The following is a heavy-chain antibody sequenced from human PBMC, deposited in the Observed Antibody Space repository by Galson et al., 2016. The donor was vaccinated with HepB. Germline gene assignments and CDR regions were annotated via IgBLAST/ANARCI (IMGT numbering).Heavy chain of an antibody. CDR3: ARLRGWENSFDY. CDR1: GGTFSSYA. V-gene: IGHV1-69*13. Sequence: SVKVSCKASGGTFSSYAISWVRQAPGQGLDWMGGIIPIFGAANYAQNFQGRVTITADESTSTAYMELSSLTSEDTAVYYCARLRGWENSFDYWGQGTLVTVSS. J-gene: IGHJ4*02. CDR2: IIPIFGAA. D-gene: IGHD1-26*01.